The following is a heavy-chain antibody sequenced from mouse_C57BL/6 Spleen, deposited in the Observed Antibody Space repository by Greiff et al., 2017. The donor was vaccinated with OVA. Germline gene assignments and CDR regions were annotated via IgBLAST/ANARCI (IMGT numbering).Heavy chain of an antibody. V-gene: IGHV5-17*01. CDR2: ISSGSSTI. Sequence: EVQRVESGGGLVKPGGSLKLSCAASGFTFSDYGMHWVRQAPEKGLEWVAYISSGSSTIYYANRVKGRFTISGDNAKNTPFLQMTSLRSEDTAMYYCARQGMYYGDYWGQGTTLTVSS. CDR1: GFTFSDYG. J-gene: IGHJ2*01. CDR3: ARQGMYYGDY. D-gene: IGHD2-10*02.